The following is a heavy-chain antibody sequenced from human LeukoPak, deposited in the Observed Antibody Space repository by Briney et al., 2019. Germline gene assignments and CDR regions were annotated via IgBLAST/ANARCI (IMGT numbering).Heavy chain of an antibody. V-gene: IGHV3-23*01. Sequence: GGSLRLSCAASGFTFSSYAMSWVRQAPGKGLEWVSAISGSGGSTYYADSVKGRFTISRDNAKNSLYLQMNSLRAEDTAVYYCARGTAAPSGFDYWGQGTLVTVSS. CDR3: ARGTAAPSGFDY. J-gene: IGHJ4*02. CDR1: GFTFSSYA. D-gene: IGHD6-13*01. CDR2: ISGSGGST.